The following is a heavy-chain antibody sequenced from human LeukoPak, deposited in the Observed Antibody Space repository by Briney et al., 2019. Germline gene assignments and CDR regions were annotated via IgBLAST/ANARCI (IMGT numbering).Heavy chain of an antibody. CDR2: IIPILGIA. V-gene: IGHV1-69*02. J-gene: IGHJ3*02. Sequence: ASVKVSCKASGGTFSSYTISWVRQAPGQGLEWMGRIIPILGIANYAQKFQGRVTITADKSTGTAYMELSSLRSEDTAVYYCARGGSGSYDAFDIWGQGTMVTVSS. CDR1: GGTFSSYT. CDR3: ARGGSGSYDAFDI. D-gene: IGHD1-26*01.